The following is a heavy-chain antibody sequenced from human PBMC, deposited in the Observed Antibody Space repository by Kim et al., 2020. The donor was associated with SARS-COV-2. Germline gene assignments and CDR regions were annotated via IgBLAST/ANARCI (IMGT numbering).Heavy chain of an antibody. CDR2: ISDDEGNK. CDR1: GFTFSSYA. Sequence: GGSLRLSCAAFGFTFSSYAMHWVCQAPGKGLEWVAVISDDEGNKYYADSVTGRFTISRDNSKNTLFLQMSSLGADDTAVYYCARADVDTTKAYFFDYWGQGALVTVSS. J-gene: IGHJ4*02. D-gene: IGHD5-18*01. CDR3: ARADVDTTKAYFFDY. V-gene: IGHV3-30*04.